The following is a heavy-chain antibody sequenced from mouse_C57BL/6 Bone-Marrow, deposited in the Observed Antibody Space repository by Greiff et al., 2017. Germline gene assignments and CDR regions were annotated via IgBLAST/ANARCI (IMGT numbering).Heavy chain of an antibody. CDR1: GYTFTDYY. J-gene: IGHJ1*03. CDR2: IFPGSGST. D-gene: IGHD2-3*01. CDR3: ARLFAGYSWYFDV. V-gene: IGHV1-75*01. Sequence: VQLQQSGPELVKPGASVKISCKASGYTFTDYYINWVKQRPGQGLEWIGCIFPGSGSTYYNEKFKGKATFTVDKSSSTAYMLLSSLTSEDSAVYFCARLFAGYSWYFDVWGTGTTVTVSS.